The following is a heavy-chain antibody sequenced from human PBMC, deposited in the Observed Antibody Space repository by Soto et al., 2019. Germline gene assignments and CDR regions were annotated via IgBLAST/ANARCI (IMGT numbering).Heavy chain of an antibody. CDR1: GGSFSGYY. J-gene: IGHJ4*02. Sequence: PSETLSFTCAVYGGSFSGYYWTWIRQPPGTGLEWIGEINHSGSTNYNPSLKSRVTISVGTSKNQFSLKLTSVTAADTAVYYCARDKITGLFDYWGQGTLVTVSS. CDR2: INHSGST. D-gene: IGHD2-8*02. V-gene: IGHV4-34*01. CDR3: ARDKITGLFDY.